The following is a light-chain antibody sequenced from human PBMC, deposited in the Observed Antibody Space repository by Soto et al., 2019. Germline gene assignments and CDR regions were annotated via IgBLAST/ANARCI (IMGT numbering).Light chain of an antibody. CDR3: QQRRNWPLT. J-gene: IGKJ5*01. Sequence: EIVLTQSPATLSLSPGERATLSCRASQSFSNYLAWYQQKPGQAPRLLIYDASRRATGIPARFSGSGSGTEFTLTISSLEPEDVAVYYCQQRRNWPLTFGQGTRLEIK. CDR1: QSFSNY. CDR2: DAS. V-gene: IGKV3-11*01.